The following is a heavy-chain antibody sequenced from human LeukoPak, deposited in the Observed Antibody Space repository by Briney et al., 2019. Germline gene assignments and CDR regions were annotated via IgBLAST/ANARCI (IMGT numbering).Heavy chain of an antibody. CDR2: IYYSGST. V-gene: IGHV4-59*01. CDR1: GGSISSYY. CDR3: ARFSCLKLLPWGRGMGGYYDY. J-gene: IGHJ4*02. Sequence: PSETLSLTCTVSGGSISSYYWSWIRQPPGKGLEWIGYIYYSGSTNYNPSLKSRVTISVDTSKNQFSLKLSSVTAADTAVYYCARFSCLKLLPWGRGMGGYYDYWGQGTLVTVSS. D-gene: IGHD3-22*01.